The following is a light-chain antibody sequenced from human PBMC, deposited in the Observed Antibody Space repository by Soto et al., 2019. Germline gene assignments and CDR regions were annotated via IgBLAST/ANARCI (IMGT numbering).Light chain of an antibody. CDR3: CSYAGTYTWV. J-gene: IGLJ3*02. CDR2: DVT. CDR1: SSNVGGYNY. V-gene: IGLV2-11*01. Sequence: QSALTQPRSVCGSPGQSVTISCTGTSSNVGGYNYVSWYQQHPGKAPKLILYDVTKRPSGVPDRLSGSKSGNTASLTISGLQAEDEAGYYCCSYAGTYTWVFGGGTKLTVL.